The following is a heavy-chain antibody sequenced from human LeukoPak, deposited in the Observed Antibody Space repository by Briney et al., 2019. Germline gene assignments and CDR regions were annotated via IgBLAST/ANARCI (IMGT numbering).Heavy chain of an antibody. V-gene: IGHV3-33*01. Sequence: GGSLRLSCAASGFTFSSYGMHWVRQAPGKGLEWVAVIWYDGSNKYYADSVKGRFTISRDNSKNTLYLQMNSLRAEDTAVYYCARGDILTGHCYFDYWGQGTLVTVSS. J-gene: IGHJ4*02. CDR3: ARGDILTGHCYFDY. CDR2: IWYDGSNK. CDR1: GFTFSSYG. D-gene: IGHD3-9*01.